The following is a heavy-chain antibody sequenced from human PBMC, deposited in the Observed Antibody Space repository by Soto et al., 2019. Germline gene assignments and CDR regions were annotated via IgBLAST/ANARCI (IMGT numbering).Heavy chain of an antibody. Sequence: EVQLLESGGGLVQPGGSPRLSCAASGFTFSSYAMSWVRQAPGKGLEWVSAISGSGGSTYYADSVKGRFTISRDNSKNTLYLQMNSLRAEDTAVYYCAKAQTGTSAGFDYWGQGTLVTVSS. V-gene: IGHV3-23*01. J-gene: IGHJ4*02. D-gene: IGHD1-1*01. CDR1: GFTFSSYA. CDR3: AKAQTGTSAGFDY. CDR2: ISGSGGST.